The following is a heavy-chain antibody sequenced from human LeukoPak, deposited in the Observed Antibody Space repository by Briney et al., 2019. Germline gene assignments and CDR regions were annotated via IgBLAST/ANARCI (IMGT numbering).Heavy chain of an antibody. J-gene: IGHJ6*02. CDR1: GFTVNEYD. CDR3: LRDYHGMDV. Sequence: GGSLRLSCAASGFTVNEYDMHWVRQATGKGLEWVSAIGHVGDTYYVGSVKGRFTMSRDNASNKVHLQMNSLRDGDTGVYYCLRDYHGMDVWGQGTTVIVSS. V-gene: IGHV3-13*01. CDR2: IGHVGDT. D-gene: IGHD3-16*02.